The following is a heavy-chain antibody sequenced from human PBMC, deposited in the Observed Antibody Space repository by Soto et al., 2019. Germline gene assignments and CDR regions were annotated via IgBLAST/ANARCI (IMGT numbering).Heavy chain of an antibody. CDR2: IKSDGSST. D-gene: IGHD6-19*01. J-gene: IGHJ3*02. CDR3: VRGYSSGWSDAFDI. CDR1: GFTFSSYW. V-gene: IGHV3-74*01. Sequence: GGSLRLSCAASGFTFSSYWMHWVRQAPGKGLVWVSRIKSDGSSTAYADSVKGRFTISRDNAKNTLYLQMNSLRAEDTAVYYCVRGYSSGWSDAFDIWGQGTMVTVSS.